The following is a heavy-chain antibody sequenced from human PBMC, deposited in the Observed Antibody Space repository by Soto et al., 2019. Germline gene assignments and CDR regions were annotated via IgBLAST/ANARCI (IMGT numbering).Heavy chain of an antibody. D-gene: IGHD1-1*01. CDR3: CGTIGRPFLTSWMDV. CDR1: GFTVISTY. J-gene: IGHJ6*02. CDR2: VYSAGDT. V-gene: IGHV3-53*01. Sequence: GRSLRLSCAASGFTVISTYMSWVRQAPGKGLEWVSVVYSAGDTYYADSVKGRFTVSRDITDNILYLEMTSLRAEDTAIYYRCGTIGRPFLTSWMDVWGRGTPVTVSS.